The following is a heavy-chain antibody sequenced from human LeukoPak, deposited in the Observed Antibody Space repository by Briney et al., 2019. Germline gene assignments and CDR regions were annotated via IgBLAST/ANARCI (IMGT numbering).Heavy chain of an antibody. CDR2: ISSSSTYT. J-gene: IGHJ4*02. Sequence: GGSLRLSCAASGFTFSSYSMTWVRQAPGRGLEWVSSISSSSTYTYYADSLKGRFTISRDNAKNSVYLQVNSLRAEDTAVYYFARLLYDYIWGSSRSYYFDLWGQGTLVTVSS. D-gene: IGHD3-16*02. CDR3: ARLLYDYIWGSSRSYYFDL. V-gene: IGHV3-21*01. CDR1: GFTFSSYS.